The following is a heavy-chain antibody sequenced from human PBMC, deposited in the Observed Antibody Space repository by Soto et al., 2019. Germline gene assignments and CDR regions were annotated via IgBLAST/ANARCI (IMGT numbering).Heavy chain of an antibody. CDR2: IYRTGST. V-gene: IGHV4-4*02. CDR1: GDSISSSNW. D-gene: IGHD1-7*01. Sequence: SETLSLTCAVSGDSISSSNWWTWVRQPPGKGLEWIGEIYRTGSTNYNPSLKSRVTISLDKSENQFSLKVTSLTAADTAVYYCASRDPGTSVDYWGQGTLVTVSS. J-gene: IGHJ4*02. CDR3: ASRDPGTSVDY.